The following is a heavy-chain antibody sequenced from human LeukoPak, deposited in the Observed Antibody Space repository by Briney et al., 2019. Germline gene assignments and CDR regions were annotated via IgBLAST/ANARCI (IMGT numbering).Heavy chain of an antibody. D-gene: IGHD2-15*01. Sequence: SETLSLTCAVYGGSFSGYYWSWIRQPPGKGLEWIGEINHSGSTNYNPSLKSRVTISVDTSKNQFSLKLSSVPAADTAVYYCARRGRYGSGGSCYVEGGGFDPWGQGTLVTVSS. J-gene: IGHJ5*02. CDR1: GGSFSGYY. CDR3: ARRGRYGSGGSCYVEGGGFDP. CDR2: INHSGST. V-gene: IGHV4-34*01.